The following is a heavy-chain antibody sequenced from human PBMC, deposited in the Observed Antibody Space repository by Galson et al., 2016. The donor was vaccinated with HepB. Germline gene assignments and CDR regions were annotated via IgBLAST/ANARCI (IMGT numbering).Heavy chain of an antibody. V-gene: IGHV3-9*01. Sequence: SLRLSCAASGFTFGDYAMHWVRQVPGKGLEWVSGITWNSGSIDYADFVEDRFTISRDNAKNSLYLHMDNLRAEDTALYYCAKDISPRWFLVGLRNSEFDYWGQGTLLIVSS. D-gene: IGHD3-22*01. J-gene: IGHJ4*01. CDR1: GFTFGDYA. CDR2: ITWNSGSI. CDR3: AKDISPRWFLVGLRNSEFDY.